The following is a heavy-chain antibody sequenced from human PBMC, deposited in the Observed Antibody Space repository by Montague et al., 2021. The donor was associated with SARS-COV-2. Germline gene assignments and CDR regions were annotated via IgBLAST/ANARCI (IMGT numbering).Heavy chain of an antibody. CDR3: AKDREMGYSADY. J-gene: IGHJ4*02. CDR2: ISISGDYT. Sequence: SLRLSCAASGFIFRHYAMSWVRQAPGKGLEWVSGISISGDYTYYADSLKGRFTISRDNSRNTLYLQMNSLRAEDTAIYYCAKDREMGYSADYWGQGTLVTVSS. CDR1: GFIFRHYA. V-gene: IGHV3-23*01. D-gene: IGHD5-24*01.